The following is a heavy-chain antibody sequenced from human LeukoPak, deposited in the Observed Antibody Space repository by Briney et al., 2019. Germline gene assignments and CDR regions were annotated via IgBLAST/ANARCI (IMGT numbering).Heavy chain of an antibody. J-gene: IGHJ4*02. CDR1: GYTFTNYA. Sequence: GASVKVSCKASGYTFTNYAISWVRQAPGQGLEWMGGIIPIFGTANYAQKFQGRVTITADKSTSTAYMELSSLRSEDTAVYYCARTAMGGVFDYWGQGTLVTVSS. CDR2: IIPIFGTA. CDR3: ARTAMGGVFDY. D-gene: IGHD5-18*01. V-gene: IGHV1-69*06.